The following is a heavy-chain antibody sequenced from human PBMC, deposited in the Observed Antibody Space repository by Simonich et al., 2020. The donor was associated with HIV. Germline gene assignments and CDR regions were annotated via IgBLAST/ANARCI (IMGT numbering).Heavy chain of an antibody. J-gene: IGHJ4*02. V-gene: IGHV3-9*03. CDR3: AKDRYSSSSGSFDY. D-gene: IGHD6-6*01. CDR1: GFTFVDYA. Sequence: EVQLVESGGGLVQPGRSLRLSCAASGFTFVDYAMHWVRQAPGKGWGWVSGISWNSGSIGYADSVKGRFTISRDNAKNSLYLQMNSLRAEDMALYYCAKDRYSSSSGSFDYWGQGTLVTVSS. CDR2: ISWNSGSI.